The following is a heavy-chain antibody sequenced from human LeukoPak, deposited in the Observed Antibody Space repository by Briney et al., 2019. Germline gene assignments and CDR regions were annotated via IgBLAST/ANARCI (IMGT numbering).Heavy chain of an antibody. J-gene: IGHJ5*02. D-gene: IGHD6-19*01. V-gene: IGHV3-30*03. Sequence: PGGSLRLSCAASGFTFSSYGMHWVRQAPGKGLEWVAVISYDGSNKYYADSVKGRFTIPRDNSKNTLYLQMNSLRAEDTAVYYCARDFEAVAGGFDPWGQGTLVTVSS. CDR1: GFTFSSYG. CDR2: ISYDGSNK. CDR3: ARDFEAVAGGFDP.